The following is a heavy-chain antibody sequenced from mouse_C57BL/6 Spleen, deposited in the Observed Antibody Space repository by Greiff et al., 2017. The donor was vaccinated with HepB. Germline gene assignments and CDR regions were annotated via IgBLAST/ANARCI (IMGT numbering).Heavy chain of an antibody. CDR3: ARSELLDV. Sequence: QVQLQQSGAELVMPGASVKLSCKASGYTFTSYWMHWVKQRPGQGLEWIGEIDPSDSYTNYNQKFKGKSTLTVDKSSSTAYMQLSSLTSEDSAVYYCARSELLDVWGTGTTVTVSS. J-gene: IGHJ1*03. V-gene: IGHV1-69*01. D-gene: IGHD1-1*01. CDR1: GYTFTSYW. CDR2: IDPSDSYT.